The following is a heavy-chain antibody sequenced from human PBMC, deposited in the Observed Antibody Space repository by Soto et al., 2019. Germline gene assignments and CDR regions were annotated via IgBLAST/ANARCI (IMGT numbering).Heavy chain of an antibody. J-gene: IGHJ1*01. CDR1: GGSVSSGSYY. CDR2: IYYSGST. V-gene: IGHV4-61*01. Sequence: SETLSLTCTVSGGSVSSGSYYWSWIRQPPGKGLEWIGYIYYSGSTNYNPSLKSRVTISVDTSKNQFSLKLSSVTAADTAVYYCASFPVLRYFDWLLGYFHHWGQGTLVTVSS. D-gene: IGHD3-9*01. CDR3: ASFPVLRYFDWLLGYFHH.